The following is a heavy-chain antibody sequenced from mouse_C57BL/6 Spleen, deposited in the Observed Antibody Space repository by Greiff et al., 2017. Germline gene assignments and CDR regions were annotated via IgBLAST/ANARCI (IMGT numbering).Heavy chain of an antibody. CDR1: GYTFTSYW. J-gene: IGHJ4*01. V-gene: IGHV1-7*01. CDR2: INPSSGYT. Sequence: VQLQQSGAELAKPGASVKLSCTASGYTFTSYWMHWVKQRPGQGLEWIGYINPSSGYTKYNQKFKDKATLTADKSSSTAYMQLSSLTSEDAAVYYCEKVSSTTVPNYAMDYWGQGTSVTVSS. CDR3: EKVSSTTVPNYAMDY. D-gene: IGHD1-1*01.